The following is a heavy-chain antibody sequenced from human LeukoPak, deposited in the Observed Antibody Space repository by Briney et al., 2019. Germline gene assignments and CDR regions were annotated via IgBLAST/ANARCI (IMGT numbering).Heavy chain of an antibody. D-gene: IGHD6-13*01. CDR3: ARGPAGKDY. Sequence: ASVKASCKASGYTFTSYGISWVRQAPGQGLEWMGWISPYNGNTNYARKLQGRVTMTTDTSTSTVYMELRSLTSDDTAVYYCARGPAGKDYWGQGTLVTVSS. V-gene: IGHV1-18*01. CDR1: GYTFTSYG. CDR2: ISPYNGNT. J-gene: IGHJ4*02.